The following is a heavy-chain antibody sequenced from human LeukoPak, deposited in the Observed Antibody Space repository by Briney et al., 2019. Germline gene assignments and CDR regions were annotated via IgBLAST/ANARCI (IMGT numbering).Heavy chain of an antibody. J-gene: IGHJ5*02. V-gene: IGHV4-4*07. CDR2: IYTSGST. CDR3: ARDLRRAVKGNCCDP. Sequence: SETLSLTCTVSGGSISSYYWSWIRQPAGKGLEWIGRIYTSGSTNYNPSLKSRVTMSVDTSKNQFSLKLSSVTAADTAVYYCARDLRRAVKGNCCDPWGQGTLVTVSS. D-gene: IGHD4-23*01. CDR1: GGSISSYY.